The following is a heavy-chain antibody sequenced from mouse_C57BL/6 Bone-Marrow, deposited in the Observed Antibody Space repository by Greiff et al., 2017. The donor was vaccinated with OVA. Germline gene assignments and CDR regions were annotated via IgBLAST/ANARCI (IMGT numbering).Heavy chain of an antibody. J-gene: IGHJ1*03. V-gene: IGHV1-80*01. D-gene: IGHD2-5*01. CDR2: IYPGDGDT. Sequence: QVQLQQSGAELVKPGASVKISCKASGYAFSSYWMNWVKQRPGTGLEWIGQIYPGDGDTNYNGKFKGKATLTADKSSSTAYMQLSSLTSEDSAVYFCARTRAYYSNNWYFDVWGTGTTVTVSS. CDR1: GYAFSSYW. CDR3: ARTRAYYSNNWYFDV.